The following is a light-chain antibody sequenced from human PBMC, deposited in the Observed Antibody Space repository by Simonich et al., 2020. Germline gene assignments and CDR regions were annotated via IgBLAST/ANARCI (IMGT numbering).Light chain of an antibody. Sequence: DIQMTQSPSSLSASVGDTVTITCQASQDISNYLNWYQQKPGKAPQLLIYDAANLETGVPSRFSGSGSGTDFTFTISSLQPDDFATYYCQQYNSYLYTFGQGTKLEIK. CDR2: DAA. CDR3: QQYNSYLYT. CDR1: QDISNY. V-gene: IGKV1-33*01. J-gene: IGKJ2*01.